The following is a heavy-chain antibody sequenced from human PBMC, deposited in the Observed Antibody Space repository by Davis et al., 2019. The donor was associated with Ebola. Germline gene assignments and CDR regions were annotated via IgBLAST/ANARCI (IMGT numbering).Heavy chain of an antibody. D-gene: IGHD3-3*01. CDR3: ARGQTYYDFWSGYYYYYYGMDV. J-gene: IGHJ6*02. V-gene: IGHV3-7*03. Sequence: GESLKISCAASGFTFSSYAMSWVRQAPGKGLEWVANIKQDGSEKYYVDSVKGRFTISRDNAKNSLYLQMNSLRAEDTAVYYCARGQTYYDFWSGYYYYYYGMDVWGQGTTVTVSS. CDR1: GFTFSSYA. CDR2: IKQDGSEK.